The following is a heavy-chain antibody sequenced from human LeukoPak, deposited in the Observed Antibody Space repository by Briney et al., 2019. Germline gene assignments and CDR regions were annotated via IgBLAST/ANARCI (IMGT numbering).Heavy chain of an antibody. Sequence: ASVKVSCKASGYTFTGYYMHWVRQAPGQGPEWMGWINPNSGGTNYAQKFQGRVTMTRDTSISTAYMELSRLRSDDTAVYYCAILNDSSGYYDAFDIWGQGTMVTVSS. J-gene: IGHJ3*02. CDR2: INPNSGGT. V-gene: IGHV1-2*02. D-gene: IGHD3-22*01. CDR1: GYTFTGYY. CDR3: AILNDSSGYYDAFDI.